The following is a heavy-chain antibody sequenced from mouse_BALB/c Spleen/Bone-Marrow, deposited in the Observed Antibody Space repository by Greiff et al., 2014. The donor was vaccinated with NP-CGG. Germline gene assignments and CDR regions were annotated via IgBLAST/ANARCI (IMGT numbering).Heavy chain of an antibody. CDR3: ARRTPYYFDY. CDR2: INPYNDGT. CDR1: GYTFASYV. V-gene: IGHV1-14*01. Sequence: VHVKQSGPELVKPGASVKMSCKASGYTFASYVMHWVKQKPGQGLEWIGYINPYNDGTKYNEKFKGKATLTSDKSSSTAYMELSSLTSEDSAVYYCARRTPYYFDYWGQGTTLTVSS. J-gene: IGHJ2*01.